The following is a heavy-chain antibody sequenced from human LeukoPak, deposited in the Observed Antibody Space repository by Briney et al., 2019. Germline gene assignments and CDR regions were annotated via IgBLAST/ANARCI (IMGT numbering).Heavy chain of an antibody. Sequence: SEALSLTCSVSGGSITHKYWSWIRQSPGMELEWIVYIYYSGSTKYNPSLKSRVTISADPSKNQFSLNLNSVTAADTAVYYCARLRDWGPTLSYWYFDLWGRGTLVTVSS. D-gene: IGHD7-27*01. CDR2: IYYSGST. CDR3: ARLRDWGPTLSYWYFDL. J-gene: IGHJ2*01. CDR1: GGSITHKY. V-gene: IGHV4-59*01.